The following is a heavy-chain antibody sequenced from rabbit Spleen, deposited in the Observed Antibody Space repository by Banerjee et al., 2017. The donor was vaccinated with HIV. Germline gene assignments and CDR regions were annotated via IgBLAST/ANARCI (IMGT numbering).Heavy chain of an antibody. CDR2: IYAGSRDSA. Sequence: QQLEESGGDLVKPGASLTLTCTASRFSFSSRYDLCWVRQAPGKGLEWIACIYAGSRDSAKYATWAKGRFSISKPSSTTVTLQMTSLTAADTATYFCARDLAAIIGWNFALWGPGTLVTVS. J-gene: IGHJ4*01. CDR3: ARDLAAIIGWNFAL. D-gene: IGHD4-1*01. V-gene: IGHV1S40*01. CDR1: RFSFSSRYD.